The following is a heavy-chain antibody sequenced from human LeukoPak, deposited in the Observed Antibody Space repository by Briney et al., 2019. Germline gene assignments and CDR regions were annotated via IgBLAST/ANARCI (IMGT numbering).Heavy chain of an antibody. CDR2: INHSGST. CDR3: ARLCGPPLDATNN. D-gene: IGHD5-24*01. J-gene: IGHJ4*02. Sequence: SETLSLTCTVSGGSISSYYWSWIRQPPGKGLEWIGEINHSGSTNYNPSLKSRVTISVDTSKNQFSLRLNSVTAADTAVYHCARLCGPPLDATNNWGQGARVTVSS. CDR1: GGSISSYY. V-gene: IGHV4-34*01.